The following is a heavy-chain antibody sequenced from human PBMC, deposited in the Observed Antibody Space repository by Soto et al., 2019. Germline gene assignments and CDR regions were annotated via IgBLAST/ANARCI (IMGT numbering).Heavy chain of an antibody. CDR1: GYTFTTYA. CDR2: ISTYAGNT. Sequence: QVQLVQSGAEVKKSGASVKVSCKASGYTFTTYAISWVRQAPGQGLEWMGWISTYAGNTDYAQSLQGRVTMTTDTSTNTAYMELRSLRSDDTAVYYCARDRLHTTSSITFDYWGQGALVTVSS. V-gene: IGHV1-18*01. D-gene: IGHD2-21*01. CDR3: ARDRLHTTSSITFDY. J-gene: IGHJ4*02.